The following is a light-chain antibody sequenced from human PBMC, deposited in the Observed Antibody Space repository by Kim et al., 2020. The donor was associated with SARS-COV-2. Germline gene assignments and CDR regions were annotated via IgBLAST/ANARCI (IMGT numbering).Light chain of an antibody. V-gene: IGKV3-15*01. J-gene: IGKJ2*01. Sequence: EIVMTQSPATLSVSPGERATLSCRASQSVSSNLAWYHQKPGQAPRLLLYGASTRATGIPARFSGSGSGTEFTLTISSLQSEDFAVYYCQQYNNWPPYTCGQGTRLEI. CDR2: GAS. CDR3: QQYNNWPPYT. CDR1: QSVSSN.